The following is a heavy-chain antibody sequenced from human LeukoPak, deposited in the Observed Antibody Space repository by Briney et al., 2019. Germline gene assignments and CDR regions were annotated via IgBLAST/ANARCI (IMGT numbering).Heavy chain of an antibody. J-gene: IGHJ4*02. CDR1: RFTFNNYG. CDR3: AKSSYYDASGFYREYYFDY. D-gene: IGHD3-22*01. V-gene: IGHV3-23*01. Sequence: GGSLRLSCAASRFTFNNYGMSWIRQAPGKGLEWASTISGGGGSTYYADSVRGRFTISRDNSKNTLYLQMNSLRAEDTAVYYCAKSSYYDASGFYREYYFDYWGQGTLVTVSS. CDR2: ISGGGGST.